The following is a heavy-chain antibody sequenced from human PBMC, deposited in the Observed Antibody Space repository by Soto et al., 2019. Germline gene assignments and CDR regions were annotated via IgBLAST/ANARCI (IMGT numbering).Heavy chain of an antibody. J-gene: IGHJ5*02. V-gene: IGHV4-30-4*01. D-gene: IGHD3-16*02. Sequence: SETLSLTCTVSGGSISSGDYYWSWIRQHPGKGLEWIGYIYYSGSTYYNPSLKSRVTISVDTSKNQFSLKLSSVTAADTAVYYCARGVMITFGGVIATSGSNWFDPWGQGTLVTVSS. CDR2: IYYSGST. CDR3: ARGVMITFGGVIATSGSNWFDP. CDR1: GGSISSGDYY.